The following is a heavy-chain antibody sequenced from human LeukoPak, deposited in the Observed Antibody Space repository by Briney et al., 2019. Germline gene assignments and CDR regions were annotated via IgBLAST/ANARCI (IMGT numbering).Heavy chain of an antibody. D-gene: IGHD3-10*01. J-gene: IGHJ3*02. Sequence: PGGSLRLSWAASGFTFNIYEMNWVRQAPGKGLEWVSYISNSGSTKYYADSVKGRFTISRDNAKKSLYVQMNSLRAEDTAVYYCARDSGDGFDIWGQGTMVTVSS. CDR1: GFTFNIYE. CDR3: ARDSGDGFDI. CDR2: ISNSGSTK. V-gene: IGHV3-48*03.